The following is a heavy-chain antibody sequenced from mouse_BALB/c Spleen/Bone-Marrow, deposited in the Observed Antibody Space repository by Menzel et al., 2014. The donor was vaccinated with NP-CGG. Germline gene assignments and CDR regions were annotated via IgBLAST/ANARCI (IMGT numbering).Heavy chain of an antibody. D-gene: IGHD1-1*01. CDR1: GFAFSRYW. V-gene: IGHV4-1*02. Sequence: EVQRVESGGGLVQPGGSLKLSCAASGFAFSRYWMSWVRQAPGKGLEWIGVINPETRTINYSPSLKDKFIISRDNAKNTLYLRLNKVRSEDTALYYCGRLDYYGYLNYWGQGTPLTGAS. CDR2: INPETRTI. CDR3: GRLDYYGYLNY. J-gene: IGHJ2*01.